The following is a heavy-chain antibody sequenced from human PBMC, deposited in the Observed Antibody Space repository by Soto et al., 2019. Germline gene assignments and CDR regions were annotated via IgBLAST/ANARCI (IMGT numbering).Heavy chain of an antibody. V-gene: IGHV1-8*01. D-gene: IGHD2-2*01. J-gene: IGHJ5*02. CDR3: ASDMCTT. CDR1: GYTFTSHD. CDR2: MNPNSGHT. Sequence: QVQLVQSGAEVKKPGASVKVSCKASGYTFTSHDINWMRQATGQRLEWMGWMNPNSGHTNYAQKFQGRVTMTRDTSISTAYLELTNLRSEDTAIYYCASDMCTTSGQGTLITVSS.